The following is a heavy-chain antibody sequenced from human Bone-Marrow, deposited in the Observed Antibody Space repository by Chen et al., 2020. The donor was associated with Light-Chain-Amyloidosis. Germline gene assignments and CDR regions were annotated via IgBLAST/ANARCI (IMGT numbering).Heavy chain of an antibody. CDR2: VSGSTVST. CDR1: GFNFSSFG. V-gene: IGHV3-23*04. D-gene: IGHD3-10*01. CDR3: TRKGGYFDF. Sequence: EVQLVESGGGLVQPGGSLRLSCATSGFNFSSFGMSWVRQAPGKGLEWVSTVSGSTVSTYYAGGVKGRLIISSDNSKRTIYLQMNSLRAGDTAVYFCTRKGGYFDFWGQGSLVTVSS. J-gene: IGHJ4*02.